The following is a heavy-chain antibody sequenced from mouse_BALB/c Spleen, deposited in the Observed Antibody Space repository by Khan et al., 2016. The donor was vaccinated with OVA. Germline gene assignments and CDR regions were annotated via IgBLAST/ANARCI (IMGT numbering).Heavy chain of an antibody. J-gene: IGHJ4*01. CDR1: GDSITSGF. V-gene: IGHV3-8*02. D-gene: IGHD1-1*01. CDR3: ARSYGSWAMDY. CDR2: VTYSGNT. Sequence: MQLEESGPSLVKPSQTLSLTCSVTGDSITSGFWNWIRKFTGNKFEYMGYVTYSGNTYYNPSLKSRISITRDTSKSQYYLQLNSVTTEDTATYFCARSYGSWAMDYWGQGTSVTVSS.